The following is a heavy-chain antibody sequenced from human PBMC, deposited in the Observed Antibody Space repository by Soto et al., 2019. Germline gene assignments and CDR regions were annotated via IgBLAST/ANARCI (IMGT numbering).Heavy chain of an antibody. Sequence: ASVKVSCKASGYTFTSYGISWVRQAPGQGLEWMGWINAGNGNTKYSQKFQGRVTITRDTSASTAYMELSSLRSEDTAVYYFASNYDSSGYYAWPPEYFQHWGQGTLVTVSS. CDR2: INAGNGNT. D-gene: IGHD3-22*01. J-gene: IGHJ1*01. V-gene: IGHV1-3*01. CDR3: ASNYDSSGYYAWPPEYFQH. CDR1: GYTFTSYG.